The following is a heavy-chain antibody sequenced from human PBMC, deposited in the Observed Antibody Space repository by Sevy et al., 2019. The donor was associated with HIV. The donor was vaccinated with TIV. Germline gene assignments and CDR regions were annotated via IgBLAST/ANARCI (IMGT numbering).Heavy chain of an antibody. V-gene: IGHV3-30*18. CDR2: ISYDGSNK. Sequence: GSLRLSCAASGFTFSSYGMHWVRQAPGKGLEWVAVISYDGSNKYYAESVKGRFTISRDNSKNTLYLQMNSLRAEDTAVYYCAKDDDYGDYFDYWGQGTLVTVSS. CDR3: AKDDDYGDYFDY. J-gene: IGHJ4*02. CDR1: GFTFSSYG. D-gene: IGHD4-17*01.